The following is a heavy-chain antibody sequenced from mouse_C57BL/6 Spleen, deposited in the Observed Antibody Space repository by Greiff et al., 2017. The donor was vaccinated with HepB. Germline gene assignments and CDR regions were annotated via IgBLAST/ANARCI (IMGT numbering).Heavy chain of an antibody. J-gene: IGHJ1*03. CDR1: GFTFSSYA. V-gene: IGHV5-4*01. CDR2: ISDGGSYT. D-gene: IGHD2-12*01. CDR3: ARGVYSDYWYFDV. Sequence: EVQVVESGGGLVKPGGSLKLSCEASGFTFSSYAMSWVRQTPEKRLEWVATISDGGSYTYYPDNVKGRFTISRDNAKNNQYLQMSHLKSEDTAMYYCARGVYSDYWYFDVWGTGTTVTVSS.